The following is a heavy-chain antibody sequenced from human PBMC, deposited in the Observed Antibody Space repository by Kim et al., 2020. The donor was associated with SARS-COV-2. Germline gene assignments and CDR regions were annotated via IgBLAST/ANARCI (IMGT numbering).Heavy chain of an antibody. V-gene: IGHV3-33*05. J-gene: IGHJ4*02. CDR1: GFTFSSYG. Sequence: GGYLRLSCAASGFTFSSYGMHWVRQAPGKGLEWVAVISYDGSNKYYADSVKGRFTISRDNSKNTLYLQMNSLRAEDTAVYYCARTVTTPDSYFDYWGQGTLVTVSS. CDR2: ISYDGSNK. CDR3: ARTVTTPDSYFDY. D-gene: IGHD4-17*01.